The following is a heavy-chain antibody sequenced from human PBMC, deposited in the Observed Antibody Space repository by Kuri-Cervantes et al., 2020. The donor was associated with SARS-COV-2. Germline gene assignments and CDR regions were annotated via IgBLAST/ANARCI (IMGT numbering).Heavy chain of an antibody. CDR1: GFTFSDYS. J-gene: IGHJ6*02. Sequence: GGSLRLSCAASGFTFSDYSMNWVRQAPGKGLEWVSYIGSSSSIIYYADPMKGRFTTSRDNAKNSLSLQMNSLRAEDTAVYYCARERYYSGHYGMDVWGQGTTVTVSS. CDR3: ARERYYSGHYGMDV. D-gene: IGHD3-10*01. CDR2: IGSSSSII. V-gene: IGHV3-48*01.